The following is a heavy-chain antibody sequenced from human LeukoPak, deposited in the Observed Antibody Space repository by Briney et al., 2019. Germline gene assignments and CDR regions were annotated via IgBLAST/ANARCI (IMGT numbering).Heavy chain of an antibody. D-gene: IGHD2-2*01. Sequence: GGSLRLSCAVSGFTFRTYSMNWVRQAPGKGLEWVSYISTTSSTIFYADSVKGRFTISRDNAKNSLYLQMNSLRDEDTAVYYCVIDSTPFWGQGTGVIVSS. CDR2: ISTTSSTI. CDR1: GFTFRTYS. J-gene: IGHJ4*02. CDR3: VIDSTPF. V-gene: IGHV3-48*02.